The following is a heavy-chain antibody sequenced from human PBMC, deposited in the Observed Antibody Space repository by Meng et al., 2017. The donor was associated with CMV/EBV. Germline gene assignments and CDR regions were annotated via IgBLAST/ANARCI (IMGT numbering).Heavy chain of an antibody. CDR1: GGSFSGYY. D-gene: IGHD3-10*01. V-gene: IGHV4-34*01. J-gene: IGHJ3*02. CDR3: ARGRGWRAVYYYRGGSAPGDAFDI. CDR2: INHSGST. Sequence: SETLSLTCAVYGGSFSGYYWSWVRQPPGKGLEWVGEINHSGSTNYNPSLKRRVTISVDTSKNQFSLKLRSVTAADTAVYYCARGRGWRAVYYYRGGSAPGDAFDIWGQGTMVTVSS.